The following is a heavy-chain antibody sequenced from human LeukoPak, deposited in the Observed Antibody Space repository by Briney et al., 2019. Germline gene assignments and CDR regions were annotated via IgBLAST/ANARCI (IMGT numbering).Heavy chain of an antibody. CDR3: AHMARGCSSTSCQENFDY. D-gene: IGHD2-2*01. CDR2: IYWNDDK. V-gene: IGHV2-5*01. Sequence: SGPTLVNPTQTLTLTCTFSGFSLSTSGVGVGWIRQPPGKALEWLALIYWNDDKRYSPSLESRLTITKDTSKNQVVLTMTNMDPVDTATYYCAHMARGCSSTSCQENFDYWGQGTLVTVSS. J-gene: IGHJ4*02. CDR1: GFSLSTSGVG.